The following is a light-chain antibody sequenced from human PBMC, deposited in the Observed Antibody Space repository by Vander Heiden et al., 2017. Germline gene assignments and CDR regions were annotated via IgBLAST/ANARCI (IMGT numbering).Light chain of an antibody. CDR1: QSISRY. CDR3: QQSYTTLVFT. CDR2: AAS. J-gene: IGKJ3*01. Sequence: DIQMTQSPSSLSASVGDRVTITCRASQSISRYLHWYQQKPGKAPKLLIYAASSLQSGVPSRFSGSGSGTDFTLTISSLQPEDFATYYCQQSYTTLVFTFGPGTKVDIK. V-gene: IGKV1-39*01.